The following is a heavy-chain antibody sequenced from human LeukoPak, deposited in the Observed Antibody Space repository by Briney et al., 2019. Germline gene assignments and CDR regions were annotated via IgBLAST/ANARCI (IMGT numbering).Heavy chain of an antibody. D-gene: IGHD3-10*01. Sequence: GGSLRLSCGASGFTFSSYSMNWVRQAPGKGLEWVSSISSSSSYIYYVDSVKGRFTISRDNAKNSLYLQMNSLRAEDTAVYYCARSRWFGEFIDYWGQGTLVTVSS. CDR2: ISSSSSYI. V-gene: IGHV3-21*01. J-gene: IGHJ4*02. CDR1: GFTFSSYS. CDR3: ARSRWFGEFIDY.